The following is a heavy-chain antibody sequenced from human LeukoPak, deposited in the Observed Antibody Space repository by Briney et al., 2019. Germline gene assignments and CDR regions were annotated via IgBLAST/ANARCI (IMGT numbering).Heavy chain of an antibody. CDR2: ISYDGSNK. V-gene: IGHV3-30*18. CDR1: GFTFSSYG. Sequence: GRSLRLSCAASGFTFSSYGMHWVRQAPGKGLEWVAVISYDGSNKYYADSVKGRFTISRDNSKNTLYLQMNSLRAEDTAVYYCAKEGDYGSGSYYLYYYYYGMDVWGKGTTVTVSS. J-gene: IGHJ6*04. CDR3: AKEGDYGSGSYYLYYYYYGMDV. D-gene: IGHD3-10*01.